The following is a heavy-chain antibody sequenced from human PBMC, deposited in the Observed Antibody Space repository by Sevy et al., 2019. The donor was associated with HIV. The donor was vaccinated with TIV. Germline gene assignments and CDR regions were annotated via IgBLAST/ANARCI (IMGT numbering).Heavy chain of an antibody. CDR1: GESFSGFY. J-gene: IGHJ4*02. CDR2: IIPAGIT. Sequence: ETLSLTCTVYGESFSGFYWSWIRQPPGKGLEWIGDIIPAGITNYNPSLKSRVTISIDTSKNQFSLKMNSVTAADTAVYYCARGQWEHPYWGQGTQVTVSS. CDR3: ARGQWEHPY. V-gene: IGHV4-34*01. D-gene: IGHD1-26*01.